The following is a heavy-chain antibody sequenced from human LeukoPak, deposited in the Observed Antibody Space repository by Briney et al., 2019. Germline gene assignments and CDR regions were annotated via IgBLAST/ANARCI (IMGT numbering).Heavy chain of an antibody. D-gene: IGHD3-10*01. Sequence: GASVKVSCKASGYTFTGYYMHWVRQAPGQGLEWMGWINPNSGGTKYAQKFQGRVTMTRDTSISTAYMELSRLRSDDTAVYYCARDLRYYDGSGSDGVSDYWGQGTLVTVSS. J-gene: IGHJ4*02. CDR1: GYTFTGYY. CDR2: INPNSGGT. CDR3: ARDLRYYDGSGSDGVSDY. V-gene: IGHV1-2*02.